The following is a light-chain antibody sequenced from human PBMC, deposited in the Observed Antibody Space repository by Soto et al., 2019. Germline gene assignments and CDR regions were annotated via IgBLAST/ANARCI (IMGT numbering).Light chain of an antibody. J-gene: IGKJ1*01. CDR2: AAS. CDR3: LQPNSYPIS. Sequence: DIQMTQSPSSLSASVEERVTITCRASQGMRNDLGWYQQKSGKAPKRLIYAASSLQSGVPSRYSGSVSGIEFTLTISSLQPEDFATYYCLQPNSYPISFGQGTKVEIK. CDR1: QGMRND. V-gene: IGKV1-17*01.